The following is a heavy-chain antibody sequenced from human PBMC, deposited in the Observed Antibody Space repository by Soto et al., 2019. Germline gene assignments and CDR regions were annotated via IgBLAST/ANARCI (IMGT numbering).Heavy chain of an antibody. D-gene: IGHD6-13*01. Sequence: SETLSLTCTVSGGSISSHHWSWIRQPPGKGLEWIGYIFYNGSTYYKSSLKSRVTISVDTSKNQLSLKLTSVTAADTAVYYCPGGARYSSNFDYWGQGTLVTVSS. J-gene: IGHJ4*02. V-gene: IGHV4-59*11. CDR3: PGGARYSSNFDY. CDR1: GGSISSHH. CDR2: IFYNGST.